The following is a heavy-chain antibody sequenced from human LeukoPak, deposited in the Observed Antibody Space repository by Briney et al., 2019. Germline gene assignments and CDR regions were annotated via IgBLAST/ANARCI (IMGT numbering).Heavy chain of an antibody. Sequence: ASVKVSCKPSGGTFSSYAISWVRQAPGQGLEWMGGIIPIFGTANYAQKFQGRVTITADESTSTAYMELSSLRSEDTAVYYCARDTIGSGYSYGRGHFDYWGQGTLVTVSS. CDR2: IIPIFGTA. D-gene: IGHD5-18*01. J-gene: IGHJ4*02. CDR3: ARDTIGSGYSYGRGHFDY. V-gene: IGHV1-69*13. CDR1: GGTFSSYA.